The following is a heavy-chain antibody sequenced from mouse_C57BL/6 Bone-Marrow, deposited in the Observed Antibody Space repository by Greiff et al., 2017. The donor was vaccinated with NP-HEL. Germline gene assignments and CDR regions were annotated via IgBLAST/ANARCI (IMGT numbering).Heavy chain of an antibody. CDR1: GYTFTDYY. CDR2: INPYNGGT. J-gene: IGHJ3*01. V-gene: IGHV1-19*01. D-gene: IGHD1-1*02. CDR3: ARSWGWAWFAY. Sequence: EFQLQQSGPVLVKPGASVKMSCKASGYTFTDYYMNWVKQSQGKSLEWIGVINPYNGGTSYNQKFKGKAQWPVDKSSSTEYMELNSLTSEDYSVEYCARSWGWAWFAYWGQGTLVTVSA.